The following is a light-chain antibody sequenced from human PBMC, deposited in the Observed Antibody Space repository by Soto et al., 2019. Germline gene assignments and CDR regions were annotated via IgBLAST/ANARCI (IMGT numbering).Light chain of an antibody. J-gene: IGKJ4*01. V-gene: IGKV2-24*01. Sequence: DIVMTQTPLSSPVTLGQPASISCSSSQSLVHSNGNTYLNWFQQKPGQPPRLLIYNLSTRFSGVPDRFSGSGTGTDFTLTISRVEAEDVGVYYCMQSTHFPHTFGGGTKVEIK. CDR2: NLS. CDR1: QSLVHSNGNTY. CDR3: MQSTHFPHT.